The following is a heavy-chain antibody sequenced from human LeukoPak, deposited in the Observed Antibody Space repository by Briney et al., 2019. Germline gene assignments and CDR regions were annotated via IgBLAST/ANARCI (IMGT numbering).Heavy chain of an antibody. J-gene: IGHJ6*03. CDR2: ISSNGGST. CDR3: ARAGGYGNYYYYYMDV. CDR1: GFTFSSYA. D-gene: IGHD5-12*01. V-gene: IGHV3-64*01. Sequence: TGGSLRLSCAASGFTFSSYAMHWVRQAPGKGLEYVSAISSNGGSTYYANSVKGRFTISRDNSKNTLYLQMGSLGAEDMAVYYCARAGGYGNYYYYYMDVWGKGTTVTVSS.